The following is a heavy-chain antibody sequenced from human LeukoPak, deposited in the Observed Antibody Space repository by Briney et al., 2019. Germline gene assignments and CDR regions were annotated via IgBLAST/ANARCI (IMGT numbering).Heavy chain of an antibody. D-gene: IGHD6-19*01. CDR2: IFPDDSGT. CDR1: GYSFTSYW. J-gene: IGHJ5*01. CDR3: ARHSDITVADS. Sequence: GESLKISCKGSGYSFTSYWIAWVRQMPGEGRELMGIIFPDDSGTRCCPSFQGLVTISADKSISTAYLQQNSLKASDTAMYYCARHSDITVADSWGQGTLVTVSS. V-gene: IGHV5-51*01.